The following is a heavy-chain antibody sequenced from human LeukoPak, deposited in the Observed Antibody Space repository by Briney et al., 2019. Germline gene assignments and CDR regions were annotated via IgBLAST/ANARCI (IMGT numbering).Heavy chain of an antibody. CDR1: GGSITTRNW. CDR3: ARVSSGATTVDY. J-gene: IGHJ4*02. V-gene: IGHV4-4*02. Sequence: PSETLSLTCAVSGGSITTRNWWSWVRQAPGKGVEWIGEIEHTGSTNYNPSLKSRVTILVDKSKNQFSLKLNSVTAADTAVYYCARVSSGATTVDYWGQGTLVTVSS. CDR2: IEHTGST. D-gene: IGHD1-26*01.